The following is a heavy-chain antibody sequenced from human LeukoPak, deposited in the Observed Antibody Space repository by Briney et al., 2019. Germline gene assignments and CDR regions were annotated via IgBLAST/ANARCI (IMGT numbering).Heavy chain of an antibody. CDR1: GFTFSSYA. CDR2: ISGSGGST. Sequence: PGGSLRLSCAASGFTFSSYAMSWVRQAPGKGLEWVSAISGSGGSTYYADSVKGRFTISRDNSKNTLYLQMNSLRAEDTAVYYCAAVIVPPSVADPLAEYFQYWGQGTVVAVSA. J-gene: IGHJ1*01. D-gene: IGHD5/OR15-5a*01. CDR3: AAVIVPPSVADPLAEYFQY. V-gene: IGHV3-23*01.